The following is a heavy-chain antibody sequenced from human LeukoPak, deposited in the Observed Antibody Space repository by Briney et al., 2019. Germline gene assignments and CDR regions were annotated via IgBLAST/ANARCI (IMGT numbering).Heavy chain of an antibody. CDR3: ARMSITMIVVT. J-gene: IGHJ5*02. V-gene: IGHV4-59*01. D-gene: IGHD3-22*01. CDR2: IYYSGST. Sequence: SETLSLTCTVSGGSISSYYWSWIRQPPGKGLERIGYIYYSGSTNYNPSLKSRVTISVDTSKNQFSLKLSSVTAADTAVYYCARMSITMIVVTWGQGTLVTVSS. CDR1: GGSISSYY.